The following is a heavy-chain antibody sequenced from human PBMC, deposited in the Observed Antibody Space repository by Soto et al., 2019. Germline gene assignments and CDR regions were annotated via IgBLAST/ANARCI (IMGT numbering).Heavy chain of an antibody. CDR3: ARGEVITMVRGVSIPTDSNWFDP. Sequence: PSETLSLTWTVSGGSISSGDYYWSWIRQPPGKGLEWIGYIYYSGSTYYNPSLKSRVTISVDTSKNQFSLKLSSVTAADTAVYYCARGEVITMVRGVSIPTDSNWFDPWGQGTLVTVSS. CDR1: GGSISSGDYY. CDR2: IYYSGST. J-gene: IGHJ5*02. D-gene: IGHD3-10*01. V-gene: IGHV4-30-4*01.